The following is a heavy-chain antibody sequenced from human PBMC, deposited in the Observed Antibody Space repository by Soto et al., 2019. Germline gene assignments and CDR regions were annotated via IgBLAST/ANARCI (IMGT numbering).Heavy chain of an antibody. CDR3: ATTNLIVVVPAAIRTGY. J-gene: IGHJ4*02. Sequence: SETLSLTCAVYGGSFSGYYWSWIRQPPGKGLEWIGEINHSGSTYYNPSLKSRVTISVDTSKNQFSLKLSSVTAADTAVYYCATTNLIVVVPAAIRTGYWGQGTLVTVSS. CDR1: GGSFSGYY. CDR2: INHSGST. D-gene: IGHD2-2*02. V-gene: IGHV4-34*01.